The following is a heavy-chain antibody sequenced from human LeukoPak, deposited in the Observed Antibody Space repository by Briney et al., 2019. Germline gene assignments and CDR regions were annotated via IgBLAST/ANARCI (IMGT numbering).Heavy chain of an antibody. CDR1: GGSFSGYY. V-gene: IGHV4-34*01. D-gene: IGHD3-10*01. CDR3: ARHGSGSYYRLRHFDY. J-gene: IGHJ4*02. CDR2: INHSGST. Sequence: SETLSPTCAVYGGSFSGYYWSWIRQPPGKGLKWIGEINHSGSTNYNPSLKSRVTISVDTSKNQFSLKLSSVTAADTAVYYCARHGSGSYYRLRHFDYWGQGTLVTVSS.